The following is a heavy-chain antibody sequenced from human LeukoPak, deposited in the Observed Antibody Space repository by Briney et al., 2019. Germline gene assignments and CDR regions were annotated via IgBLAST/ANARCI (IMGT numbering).Heavy chain of an antibody. CDR3: ARLFSSWYEEGRHYYYYGMDV. CDR1: GYTFTGYY. J-gene: IGHJ6*02. V-gene: IGHV1-2*02. CDR2: INPNSGGT. D-gene: IGHD6-13*01. Sequence: GASVKVSCKASGYTFTGYYMHWVRQAPGQGLEWMGWINPNSGGTNYAQKFQGRVTMTRDTSISTAYMELSRLRSDDTAVYYCARLFSSWYEEGRHYYYYGMDVWGQGTAVTVSS.